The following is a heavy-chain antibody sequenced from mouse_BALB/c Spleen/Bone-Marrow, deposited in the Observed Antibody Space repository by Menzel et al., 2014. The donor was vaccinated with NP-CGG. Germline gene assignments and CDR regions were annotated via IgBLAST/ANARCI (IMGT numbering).Heavy chain of an antibody. D-gene: IGHD1-1*01. Sequence: QVQLQHSGAELVRPGSSVKISCKASGYAFSSYWVNWVKQRPGQGLEWIGQIYPGDGDTNYNGKFRGKATLTADKSSSTAYMQLSSLTFEDSAVYFCARWGGENYVNYCAMDYWGQGTSVTVSS. CDR1: GYAFSSYW. J-gene: IGHJ4*01. CDR2: IYPGDGDT. CDR3: ARWGGENYVNYCAMDY. V-gene: IGHV1-80*01.